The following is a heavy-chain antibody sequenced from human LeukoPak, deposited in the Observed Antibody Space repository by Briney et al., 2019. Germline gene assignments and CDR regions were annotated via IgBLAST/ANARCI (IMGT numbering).Heavy chain of an antibody. CDR1: GGSINSSSYY. CDR3: ARHRSKWLQSSFDY. J-gene: IGHJ4*02. Sequence: PSETLSLTCTVSGGSINSSSYYWGWIRQPPGKGLEWIGSIFYSGNTYDHPSLKSRVTISVDTSKNQFSLKLNSVTAADTAVYYCARHRSKWLQSSFDYWGQGTLVTVSS. D-gene: IGHD5-24*01. V-gene: IGHV4-39*01. CDR2: IFYSGNT.